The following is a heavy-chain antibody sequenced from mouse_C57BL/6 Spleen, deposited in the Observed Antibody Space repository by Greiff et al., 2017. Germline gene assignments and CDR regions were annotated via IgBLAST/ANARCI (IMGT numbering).Heavy chain of an antibody. J-gene: IGHJ4*01. CDR2: INPGSGGT. V-gene: IGHV1-54*01. CDR1: GYAFTNYL. D-gene: IGHD1-1*01. Sequence: VQRVESGAELVRPGTSVKVSCKASGYAFTNYLIEWVKQRPGQGLEWIGVINPGSGGTNYNEKFKGKATLTADKSSSTAYMQLSSLTSEDSAVYFCARRLRDYAMDYWGQGTSVTVSS. CDR3: ARRLRDYAMDY.